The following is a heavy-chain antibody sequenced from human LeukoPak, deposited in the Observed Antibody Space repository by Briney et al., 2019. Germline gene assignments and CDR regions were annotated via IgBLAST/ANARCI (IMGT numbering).Heavy chain of an antibody. CDR2: INPNSGGT. CDR1: GYTFTGNY. CDR3: ARDRSSLYNGNYAF. D-gene: IGHD5-12*01. V-gene: IGHV1-2*02. Sequence: ASVKVSCKASGYTFTGNYMHWVRQAPGQGLEWMGWINPNSGGTNYAQKFQGRVTMTRDTSTTTSYMDLSSLTSDDTAVYYCARDRSSLYNGNYAFWGQGTLVTVSS. J-gene: IGHJ4*02.